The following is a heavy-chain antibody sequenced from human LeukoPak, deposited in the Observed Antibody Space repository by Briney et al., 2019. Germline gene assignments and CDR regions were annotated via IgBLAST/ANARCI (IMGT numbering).Heavy chain of an antibody. D-gene: IGHD6-13*01. CDR3: ARDRGIAAAGTRYWYFDL. CDR1: GYSISSGYY. CDR2: IYHSGST. J-gene: IGHJ2*01. V-gene: IGHV4-38-2*02. Sequence: SGTLSLTCTVSGYSISSGYYWGWIRQPPGKGLEWIGSIYHSGSTYYNPSLKSRVTISVDTSKNQFSLKLSSVTAADTAVYYCARDRGIAAAGTRYWYFDLWGRGTLVTVSS.